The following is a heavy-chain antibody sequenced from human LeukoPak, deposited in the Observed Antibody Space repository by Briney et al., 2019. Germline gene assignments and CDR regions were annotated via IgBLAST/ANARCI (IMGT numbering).Heavy chain of an antibody. J-gene: IGHJ4*02. Sequence: ASVKVSCKASGYTFTSYGISWVRQAPGQGLEWMGWISAYNGNTNYAQKLQGRVTMTTDTSTSTAYMELRSLRSDDTAVYYCARDITMVRGVITAGYWGQGTLVTVSS. CDR2: ISAYNGNT. CDR1: GYTFTSYG. D-gene: IGHD3-10*01. V-gene: IGHV1-18*01. CDR3: ARDITMVRGVITAGY.